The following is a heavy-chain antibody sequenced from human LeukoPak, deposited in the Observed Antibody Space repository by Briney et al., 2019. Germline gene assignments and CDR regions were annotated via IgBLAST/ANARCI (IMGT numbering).Heavy chain of an antibody. D-gene: IGHD6-19*01. CDR3: ARGIAVAGTNNFDY. CDR1: GYTFTGYY. V-gene: IGHV1-2*02. J-gene: IGHJ4*02. CDR2: INPNSGGT. Sequence: ASVKVSCKASGYTFTGYYMHWVRQAPGQGLEWMGWINPNSGGTNYAQKFQGRVTMTRDTSISTAYMELSRLRSDDTAVYYCARGIAVAGTNNFDYWGQGTLVTVSS.